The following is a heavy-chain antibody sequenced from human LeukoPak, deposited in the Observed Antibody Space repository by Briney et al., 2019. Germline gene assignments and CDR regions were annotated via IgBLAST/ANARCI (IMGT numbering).Heavy chain of an antibody. J-gene: IGHJ4*02. Sequence: SETLSLTCAVYGGSFSGYYWSWIRQPPGKGLEWIGEINHSGSTNYNPSLKSRVTISVDTSKNQFSLKLSSVTAADTAVYYCARGREDEYYGSGSYSLDYWGQGTLVTVSS. CDR1: GGSFSGYY. D-gene: IGHD3-10*01. CDR3: ARGREDEYYGSGSYSLDY. CDR2: INHSGST. V-gene: IGHV4-34*01.